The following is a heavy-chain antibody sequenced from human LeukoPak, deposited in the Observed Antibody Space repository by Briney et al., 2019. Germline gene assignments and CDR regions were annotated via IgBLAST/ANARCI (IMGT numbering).Heavy chain of an antibody. CDR2: IYYSGST. D-gene: IGHD3-16*01. J-gene: IGHJ6*03. V-gene: IGHV4-39*01. CDR1: GGSISSSSYY. Sequence: SETLSLTCTVSGGSISSSSYYWDWIRQPPGKGLEWIRSIYYSGSTYYNPSLKSRVTISVDTSKNQFSLKLSSVTAADTAVYYCARLPGGLYYYYYMDVWGKGTTVTVSS. CDR3: ARLPGGLYYYYYMDV.